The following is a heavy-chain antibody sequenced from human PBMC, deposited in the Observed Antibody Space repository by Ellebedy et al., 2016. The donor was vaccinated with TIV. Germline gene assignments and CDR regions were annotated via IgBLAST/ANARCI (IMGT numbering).Heavy chain of an antibody. J-gene: IGHJ2*01. D-gene: IGHD6-19*01. CDR3: ARDKWDEQWLVYWYFDL. CDR2: ISGSGGST. CDR1: GFTFSSYA. V-gene: IGHV3-23*01. Sequence: GESLKISCAASGFTFSSYAMSWVRQAPGKGLEWVSAISGSGGSTYYADSVKGRFTISRDNSKNTLSLQMNSLRAEDTDVYYCARDKWDEQWLVYWYFDLWGRGTLVTVSS.